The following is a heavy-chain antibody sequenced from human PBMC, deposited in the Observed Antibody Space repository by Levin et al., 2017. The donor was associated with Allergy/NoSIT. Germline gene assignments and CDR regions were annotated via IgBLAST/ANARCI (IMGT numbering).Heavy chain of an antibody. V-gene: IGHV1-2*02. CDR1: GSTFTGYY. CDR2: INPNSGGT. J-gene: IGHJ4*02. CDR3: AREGVVGAYDY. D-gene: IGHD1-26*01. Sequence: PGGSLRLSCKASGSTFTGYYMHWVRQAPGQGLEWMGWINPNSGGTNYAQKFQGRVTMTRDTSISTAYMELSRLRSDDTAVYYCAREGVVGAYDYWGQGTLVTVSS.